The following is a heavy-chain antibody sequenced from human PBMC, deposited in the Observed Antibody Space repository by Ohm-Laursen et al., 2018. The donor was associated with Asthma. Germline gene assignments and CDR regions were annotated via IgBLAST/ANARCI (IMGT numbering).Heavy chain of an antibody. Sequence: SETLSLTCTVSGGSIGSDDYYWSWIRQPPGKGLEWIGYIYHSVSTYYSPSLKSRVTISGDTSKNQFSLNLSFVTAADTAMYYCARSPMHDYYFDTWGQGTLVTVSS. V-gene: IGHV4-30-4*01. D-gene: IGHD1-1*01. CDR1: GGSIGSDDYY. CDR3: ARSPMHDYYFDT. CDR2: IYHSVST. J-gene: IGHJ4*02.